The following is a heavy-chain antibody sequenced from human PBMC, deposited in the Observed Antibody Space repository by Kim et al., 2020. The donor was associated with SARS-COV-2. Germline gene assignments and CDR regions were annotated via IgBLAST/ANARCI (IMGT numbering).Heavy chain of an antibody. CDR2: K. D-gene: IGHD3-10*01. V-gene: IGHV3-33*01. Sequence: KYYANSVKGRFTSSRDNSKNRLYLQMNSLGAGDTAVYYCARDLSGYYGMDVWGQGTTVTVSS. CDR3: ARDLSGYYGMDV. J-gene: IGHJ6*02.